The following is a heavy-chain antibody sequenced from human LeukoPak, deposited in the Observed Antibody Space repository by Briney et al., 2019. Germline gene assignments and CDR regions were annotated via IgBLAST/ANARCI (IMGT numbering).Heavy chain of an antibody. D-gene: IGHD1-7*01. J-gene: IGHJ5*02. Sequence: GGSLRLSCAASGFTFSSYWMSWVRQAPGKGLEWVANIKQDGSEKYYVDSVKGRFTISRDNAKNSLYLQMNSLRAEDTAVYYCASFTEKYNWNYDWFDPWGQGTLVTVSS. CDR2: IKQDGSEK. CDR3: ASFTEKYNWNYDWFDP. CDR1: GFTFSSYW. V-gene: IGHV3-7*01.